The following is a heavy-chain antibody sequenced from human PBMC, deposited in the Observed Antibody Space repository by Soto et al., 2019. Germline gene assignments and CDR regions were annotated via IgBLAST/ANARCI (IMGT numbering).Heavy chain of an antibody. Sequence: SSETLSLTCAVYGGSFSGYYWSWIRQPPGKGLEWIGEINHSGSTNYNPSLKSRVTISVDTSKNQFSLKLSSVTAADTAVYYCARVGSSPAVDYYYGMDVWGQGTTVTVSS. CDR2: INHSGST. CDR1: GGSFSGYY. J-gene: IGHJ6*02. D-gene: IGHD6-6*01. V-gene: IGHV4-34*01. CDR3: ARVGSSPAVDYYYGMDV.